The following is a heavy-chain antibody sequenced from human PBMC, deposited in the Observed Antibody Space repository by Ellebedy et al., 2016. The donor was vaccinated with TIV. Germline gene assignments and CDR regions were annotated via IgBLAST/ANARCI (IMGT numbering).Heavy chain of an antibody. J-gene: IGHJ4*02. Sequence: SVKVSCXASGGTFNSNSIIWVRQAPGQGLEWMGRITPILGITNYAQKFQGRVTMTADKSTGTAYMELTSLRSEDTAVYYCASRAVGEADHWGQGTLVTVSS. CDR2: ITPILGIT. V-gene: IGHV1-69*02. CDR3: ASRAVGEADH. D-gene: IGHD4-17*01. CDR1: GGTFNSNS.